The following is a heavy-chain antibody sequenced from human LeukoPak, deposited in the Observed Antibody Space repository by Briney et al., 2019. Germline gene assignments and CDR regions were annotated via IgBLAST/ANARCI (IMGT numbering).Heavy chain of an antibody. CDR3: ARGDIYCSGGSCYSNRLDAFDI. CDR1: GGTFSSYA. J-gene: IGHJ3*02. CDR2: IIPIFGTA. Sequence: ASVKVSCKASGGTFSSYAISWVRQAPGQGLEWMGGIIPIFGTANYAQKFQGRVTITADESTSTAYMELSSLRSEDTAVYYCARGDIYCSGGSCYSNRLDAFDIWGQGTMVTVSS. V-gene: IGHV1-69*13. D-gene: IGHD2-15*01.